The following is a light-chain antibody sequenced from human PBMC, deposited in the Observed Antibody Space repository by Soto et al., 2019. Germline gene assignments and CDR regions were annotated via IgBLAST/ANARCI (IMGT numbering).Light chain of an antibody. CDR2: GAS. CDR1: QSITRNF. Sequence: EIVLTQSPGTLSLSPGERATLSCRASQSITRNFLAWYQQKPGQAPRRLIYGASTRAAGVPDRFSGSGSGTDFTLTITRLEPEDFAVYYCQQYGRSPLMYTFGQGTKLGV. J-gene: IGKJ2*01. CDR3: QQYGRSPLMYT. V-gene: IGKV3-20*01.